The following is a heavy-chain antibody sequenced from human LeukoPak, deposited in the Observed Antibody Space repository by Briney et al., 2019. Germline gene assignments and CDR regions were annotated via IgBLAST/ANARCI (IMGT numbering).Heavy chain of an antibody. J-gene: IGHJ3*02. D-gene: IGHD5-18*01. V-gene: IGHV3-30*04. CDR2: ISYDGSNK. CDR3: ARIGYSYGGAFDI. Sequence: GGSLRLSCAASGFTFSSYAMHWVRQAPGKGLEWVAVISYDGSNKYYADSVKGRFTISRDNSKSTLYLQMNSLRAEDTAEYYCARIGYSYGGAFDIWGQGTMVTVSS. CDR1: GFTFSSYA.